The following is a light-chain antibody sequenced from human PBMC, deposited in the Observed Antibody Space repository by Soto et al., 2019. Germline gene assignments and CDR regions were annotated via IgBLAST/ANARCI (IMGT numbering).Light chain of an antibody. CDR1: SSDVGEYNS. J-gene: IGLJ1*01. CDR3: SSYRSGSILFV. V-gene: IGLV2-14*01. CDR2: EVT. Sequence: QSVLTQPASVSGSPGQSITISCTGTSSDVGEYNSVSWYQQHPGKAPKLIIYEVTNRPSGVSDRLSGSKSGNTASLTISGLQAEDEADYYCSSYRSGSILFVFGAGTKVTVL.